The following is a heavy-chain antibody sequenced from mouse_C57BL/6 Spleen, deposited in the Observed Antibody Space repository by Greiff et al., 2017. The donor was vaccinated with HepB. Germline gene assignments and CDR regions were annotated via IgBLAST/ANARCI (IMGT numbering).Heavy chain of an antibody. V-gene: IGHV2-2*01. Sequence: VMLVESGPGLVQPSQSLSITCTVSGFSLTSYGVHWVRQSPGKGLEWLGVIWSGGSTDYNAAFISRLSISKDNSKSQVFFKMNSLQADDTAIYYCAKTPYYDYDGVYAMDYWGQGTSVTVSS. CDR1: GFSLTSYG. CDR2: IWSGGST. J-gene: IGHJ4*01. D-gene: IGHD2-4*01. CDR3: AKTPYYDYDGVYAMDY.